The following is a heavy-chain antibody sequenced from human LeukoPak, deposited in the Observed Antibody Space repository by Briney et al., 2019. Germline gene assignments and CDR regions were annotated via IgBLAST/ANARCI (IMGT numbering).Heavy chain of an antibody. CDR2: IYYSGTT. D-gene: IGHD2-2*01. V-gene: IGHV4-59*01. CDR1: GGSMRTYY. J-gene: IGHJ4*02. CDR3: ARAGTLGEDGVGPPAIGFDY. Sequence: PSETLSLTCTVSGGSMRTYYWNWIRQAPGKGMEWIGYIYYSGTTNYNPSLQSRISITVDTSKNQFSLHLPSVTAADTALYFCARAGTLGEDGVGPPAIGFDYWGQGTLVIVSS.